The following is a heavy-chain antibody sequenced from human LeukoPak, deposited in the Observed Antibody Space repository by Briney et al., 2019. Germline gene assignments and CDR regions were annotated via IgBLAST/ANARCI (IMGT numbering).Heavy chain of an antibody. V-gene: IGHV3-23*01. CDR2: ISGRYGTP. J-gene: IGHJ4*02. CDR3: AKDREWLGRNFDY. Sequence: PGGSLRLSCAASGFIFRNYAMTWVRQAPGKGLEWVSSISGRYGTPYYADAVQGRFTISRDNSKNTLFLQMNSLSADDTAVYYCAKDREWLGRNFDYWGQGTQVTVSS. D-gene: IGHD6-19*01. CDR1: GFIFRNYA.